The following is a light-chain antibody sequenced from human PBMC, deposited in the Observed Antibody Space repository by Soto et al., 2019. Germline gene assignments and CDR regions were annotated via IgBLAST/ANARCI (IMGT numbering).Light chain of an antibody. Sequence: DIQMTQSPSSLSASVGHRVTITCRASQAISNYLAWYQQKPGKVPTLLIYAASTLQSGVPSRFSGSGSGTDFTLTISSLQPEDAATYYCQKFNAVPTFGGGTKVEI. CDR1: QAISNY. CDR2: AAS. CDR3: QKFNAVPT. J-gene: IGKJ4*01. V-gene: IGKV1-27*01.